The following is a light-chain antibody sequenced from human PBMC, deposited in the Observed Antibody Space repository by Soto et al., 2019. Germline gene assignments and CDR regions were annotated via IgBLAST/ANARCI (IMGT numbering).Light chain of an antibody. Sequence: QSALTQPASVSGSPGQSIIISCTGASSDVGTYSLVSWYQQHPGKAPKLIIYAGSGRPSGVSNRFSGSTSDNTASLTISGLQAEDEADYFCCSYAGTTNFVLFGAGTKLTVL. CDR2: AGS. V-gene: IGLV2-23*01. CDR1: SSDVGTYSL. J-gene: IGLJ3*02. CDR3: CSYAGTTNFVL.